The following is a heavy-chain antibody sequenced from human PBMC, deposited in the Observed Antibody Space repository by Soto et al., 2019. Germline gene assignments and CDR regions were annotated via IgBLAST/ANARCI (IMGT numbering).Heavy chain of an antibody. V-gene: IGHV4-39*01. Sequence: SETLSLTCTVSGDSIGTTHSYWAWIRQSPGKGLEWIGNIHYSGSTYYMPSLRSRVTLSVDTSKNQFSLRLTSVTAEDTAVYYCARHEGNGNVWPLDYWGQGSLVTVSS. CDR1: GDSIGTTHSY. CDR2: IHYSGST. J-gene: IGHJ4*02. D-gene: IGHD2-8*01. CDR3: ARHEGNGNVWPLDY.